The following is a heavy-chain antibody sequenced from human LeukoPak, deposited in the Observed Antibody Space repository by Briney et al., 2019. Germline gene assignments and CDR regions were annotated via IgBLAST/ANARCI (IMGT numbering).Heavy chain of an antibody. Sequence: SETLSLTCTVSGGSISSSSYYWGWIRQPPGKGLEWIGSIYYSGSTYYNPSLKSRVTISVDTSKNLFSLKLSSVTAADTAVYYRARHPYCSSTSCPDNWFDPWGQGTLVTVSS. CDR2: IYYSGST. V-gene: IGHV4-39*01. CDR3: ARHPYCSSTSCPDNWFDP. J-gene: IGHJ5*02. CDR1: GGSISSSSYY. D-gene: IGHD2-2*01.